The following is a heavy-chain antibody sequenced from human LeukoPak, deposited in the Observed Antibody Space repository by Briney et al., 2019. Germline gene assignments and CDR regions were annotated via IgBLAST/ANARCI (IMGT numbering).Heavy chain of an antibody. J-gene: IGHJ4*02. Sequence: SETLSLTCTVSGGSISNYYWSWIRQPPGKGLEWIGYIHYSGRTKYDPSLESRVTISVDTSKNQFSLKVSSVTAPDTAIYYCARHHDGYGDYFDFCGQGILVTVSS. V-gene: IGHV4-59*08. D-gene: IGHD5-24*01. CDR1: GGSISNYY. CDR2: IHYSGRT. CDR3: ARHHDGYGDYFDF.